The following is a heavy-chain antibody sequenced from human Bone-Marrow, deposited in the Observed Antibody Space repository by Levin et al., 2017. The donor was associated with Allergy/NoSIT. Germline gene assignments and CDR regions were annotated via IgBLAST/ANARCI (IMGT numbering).Heavy chain of an antibody. CDR1: GYSFTGHY. Sequence: GESLKISCKASGYSFTGHYVYWVRQAPGQGLEWLGRINPNSGGPNYGRKFQGRVTMTSDASISTAYLDLSRLTSDDTAVYYCAGGHFDANSDHYFYYYSGLDVWGQGTTVTVSS. CDR2: INPNSGGP. CDR3: AGGHFDANSDHYFYYYSGLDV. J-gene: IGHJ6*02. V-gene: IGHV1-2*06. D-gene: IGHD3-22*01.